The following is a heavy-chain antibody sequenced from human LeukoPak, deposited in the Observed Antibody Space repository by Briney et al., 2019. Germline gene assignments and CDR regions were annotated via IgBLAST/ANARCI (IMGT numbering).Heavy chain of an antibody. V-gene: IGHV3-74*01. CDR3: ARDQGLSLGDY. D-gene: IGHD4/OR15-4a*01. J-gene: IGHJ4*02. CDR2: INSDGSST. Sequence: GGSLRLSCAASGFTFSSYWMHWVRQAPGKGLVWVSRINSDGSSTSYADSVKGRFTISRDNAKNTLCLQMNSLRAEDTAVYYGARDQGLSLGDYWGQGTLVTVSS. CDR1: GFTFSSYW.